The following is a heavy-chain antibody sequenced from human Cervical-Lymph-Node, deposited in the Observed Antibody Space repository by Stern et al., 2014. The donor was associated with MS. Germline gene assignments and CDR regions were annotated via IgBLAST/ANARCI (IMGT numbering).Heavy chain of an antibody. CDR2: LNHRGTS. CDR1: GGPFVGYY. CDR3: ARIPYYFVGFDY. J-gene: IGHJ4*02. Sequence: QVQLQQWGAGLLKPSETLSLTCGISGGPFVGYYWTWVRQAPGKGLEWIGKLNHRGTSHYNPSLKRRVPLSGDTSRNQFSLTLTSVTAADTAVYYCARIPYYFVGFDYWGQGTLVTVSS. V-gene: IGHV4-34*01. D-gene: IGHD2/OR15-2a*01.